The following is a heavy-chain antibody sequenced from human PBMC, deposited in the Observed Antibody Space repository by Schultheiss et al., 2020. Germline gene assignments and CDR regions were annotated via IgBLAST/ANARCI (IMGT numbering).Heavy chain of an antibody. Sequence: GRSLRLSCAASGFTFSSYGMHWVRQAPGKGLEWVAVIWYDGSNKYYADSVKGRFTISRDNSKNTLYLQMNSLRAEDTAVYYCARGEGYCSGGSCYYYGMDVWGQGTTVTGSS. D-gene: IGHD2-15*01. V-gene: IGHV3-33*01. CDR3: ARGEGYCSGGSCYYYGMDV. J-gene: IGHJ6*02. CDR1: GFTFSSYG. CDR2: IWYDGSNK.